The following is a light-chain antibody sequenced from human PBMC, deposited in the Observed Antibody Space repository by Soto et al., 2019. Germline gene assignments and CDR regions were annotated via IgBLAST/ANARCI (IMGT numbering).Light chain of an antibody. V-gene: IGKV2-28*01. CDR3: MQALQTPGT. J-gene: IGKJ3*01. Sequence: DIVMTQSPLSLPVTPGEPASISCRSSQSLLHSNGYNYLDWYLQKPGQSPQLLVYLGSNRASGVPDRFICSGSGTDFTLKISRVEASDVGVYYGMQALQTPGTFGPGTKVDIK. CDR1: QSLLHSNGYNY. CDR2: LGS.